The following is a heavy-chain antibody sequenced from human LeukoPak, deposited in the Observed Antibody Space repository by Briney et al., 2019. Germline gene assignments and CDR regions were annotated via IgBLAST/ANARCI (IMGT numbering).Heavy chain of an antibody. V-gene: IGHV3-48*04. Sequence: GGSLRLSCAASGFTFSSYSMNWVRQAPGKGLEWVSYISSSSSTIYYADSVKGRFTISRDNAKNSLYLQMTSLRAEDTAVYYCARISGINWFDPWGQGTLVTVSS. CDR3: ARISGINWFDP. CDR2: ISSSSSTI. D-gene: IGHD1-26*01. CDR1: GFTFSSYS. J-gene: IGHJ5*02.